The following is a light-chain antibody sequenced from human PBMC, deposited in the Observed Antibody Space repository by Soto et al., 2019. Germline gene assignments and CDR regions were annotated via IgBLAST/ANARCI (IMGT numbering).Light chain of an antibody. Sequence: EIVLTQSPATLSLSPGERATLSCRASQSVSSYLAWYQQKPGQAPRLLIYDASNRATGIPARFSGSGSGTDFTLTISSLQSEDFAVYYCQQYETFGQGTKVDIK. J-gene: IGKJ2*01. V-gene: IGKV3-11*01. CDR1: QSVSSY. CDR2: DAS. CDR3: QQYET.